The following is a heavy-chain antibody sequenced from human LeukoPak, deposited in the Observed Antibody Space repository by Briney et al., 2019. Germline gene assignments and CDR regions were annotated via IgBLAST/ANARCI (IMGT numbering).Heavy chain of an antibody. CDR3: AKELGAENNDFWSGYQPSEYFQH. Sequence: PGGSLRLSCAASGFTFSSYAMSWVRQAPGKGLEWVSAISGSGGSTYYADSVKGRFTISRDNSKNTLYLQMNSLRAEDTAVYYCAKELGAENNDFWSGYQPSEYFQHWGQGTLVTVSS. V-gene: IGHV3-23*01. CDR1: GFTFSSYA. J-gene: IGHJ1*01. D-gene: IGHD3-3*01. CDR2: ISGSGGST.